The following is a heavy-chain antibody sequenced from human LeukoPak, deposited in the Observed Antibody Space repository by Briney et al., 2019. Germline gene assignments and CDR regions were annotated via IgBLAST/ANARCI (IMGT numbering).Heavy chain of an antibody. CDR1: GFTFSNAW. V-gene: IGHV3-15*01. CDR2: IKSKTDGGTT. Sequence: GGSLRLSCAASGFTFSNAWMSWVCQAPGKGLEWVGRIKSKTDGGTTDYAAPVKGRFTISRDDSKNTLYLQMNSLKTEDTAVYYCTTLDYYYGSGTPIYYYYMDVWGKGTTVTVSS. J-gene: IGHJ6*03. D-gene: IGHD3-10*01. CDR3: TTLDYYYGSGTPIYYYYMDV.